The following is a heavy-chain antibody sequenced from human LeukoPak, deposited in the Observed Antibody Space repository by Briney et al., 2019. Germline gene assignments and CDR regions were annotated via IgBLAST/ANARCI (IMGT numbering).Heavy chain of an antibody. CDR3: ASGVRYVAAAYGL. J-gene: IGHJ4*02. CDR2: IIPIFGTA. CDR1: GGTFTSYD. D-gene: IGHD6-13*01. Sequence: GASVKVSCKASGGTFTSYDISWVRQAPGQGLEWMGGIIPIFGTANYAQKFQGRATITTDESTSTAYMELSSLRSEDTAVYYCASGVRYVAAAYGLWGQGTLVTVSS. V-gene: IGHV1-69*05.